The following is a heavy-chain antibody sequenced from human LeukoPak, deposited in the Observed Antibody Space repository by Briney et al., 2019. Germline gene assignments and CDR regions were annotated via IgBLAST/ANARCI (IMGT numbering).Heavy chain of an antibody. D-gene: IGHD5-18*01. V-gene: IGHV4-4*07. Sequence: KPSETLSLTCTVSGGSISSYYWSWIRQPAGKGLEWIGRIYTSGSTNYNPSLKCRVTISVDKSKNQFSLKLSSVTAADTAVYYCARDYSGDTAMAPMDYWGQGTLVTVSS. CDR1: GGSISSYY. CDR3: ARDYSGDTAMAPMDY. CDR2: IYTSGST. J-gene: IGHJ4*02.